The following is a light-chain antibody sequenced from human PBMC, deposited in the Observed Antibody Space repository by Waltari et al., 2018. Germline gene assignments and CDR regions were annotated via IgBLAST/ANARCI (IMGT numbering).Light chain of an antibody. Sequence: QLTQSPSSLSASVGDRVTITCRASHDISNYLAWYQQKPEKPPKLLIYAASTLHSGVPSRFSGSGSGTDFILTISSLQPEDFATYHCQQLNEYPFTFGQGTRLDIK. V-gene: IGKV1-9*01. CDR1: HDISNY. CDR2: AAS. J-gene: IGKJ5*01. CDR3: QQLNEYPFT.